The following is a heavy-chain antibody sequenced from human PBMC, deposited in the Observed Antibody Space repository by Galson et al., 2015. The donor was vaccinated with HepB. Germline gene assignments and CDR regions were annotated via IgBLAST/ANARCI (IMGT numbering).Heavy chain of an antibody. Sequence: QSGAEVKKPGESLRISCKGSGYSFPSYWISWVRQMPGKGLEWMGRIDPSDSYTNYSPSFQGHVTISADKSISTAYLQWSSLKASDTAMYYCARQNTGARYWSSTSCSEEDYWCQGTPVTVS. D-gene: IGHD2-2*01. CDR3: ARQNTGARYWSSTSCSEEDY. J-gene: IGHJ4*02. CDR1: GYSFPSYW. V-gene: IGHV5-10-1*01. CDR2: IDPSDSYT.